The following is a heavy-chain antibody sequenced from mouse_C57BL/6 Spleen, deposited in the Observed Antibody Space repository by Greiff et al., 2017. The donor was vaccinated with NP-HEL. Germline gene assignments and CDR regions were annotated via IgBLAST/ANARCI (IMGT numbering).Heavy chain of an antibody. D-gene: IGHD1-1*01. Sequence: QVQLQQSGAELARPGASVKLSCKASGYTFTSYGISWVKQRTGQGLEWIGEIYPRSGNTYYNEKFKGKATLTADKSSSTAYMELRSLTSEDSAVYFCANYYGSSEYFDVWGTGTTVTVSS. CDR1: GYTFTSYG. CDR2: IYPRSGNT. V-gene: IGHV1-81*01. J-gene: IGHJ1*03. CDR3: ANYYGSSEYFDV.